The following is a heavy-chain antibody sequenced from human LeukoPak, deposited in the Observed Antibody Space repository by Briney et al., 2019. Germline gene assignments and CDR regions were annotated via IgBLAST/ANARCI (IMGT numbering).Heavy chain of an antibody. Sequence: VSLRLSCAASGFTFSSYSMNWVRQAPGKGLEWVSSISSSSSYIYYADSVKGRFTISRDNAKNSLYLQMNSLRAEDTAVYYCARDLTVTTRDDYWGQGTLVTVSS. CDR3: ARDLTVTTRDDY. CDR1: GFTFSSYS. J-gene: IGHJ4*02. CDR2: ISSSSSYI. V-gene: IGHV3-21*01. D-gene: IGHD4-17*01.